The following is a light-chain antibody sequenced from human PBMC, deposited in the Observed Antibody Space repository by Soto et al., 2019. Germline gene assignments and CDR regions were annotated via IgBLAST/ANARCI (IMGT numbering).Light chain of an antibody. CDR3: QQPYSIPIT. CDR1: QTISGS. J-gene: IGKJ5*01. V-gene: IGKV1-39*01. CDR2: GSN. Sequence: DIQMTQSPSSLSASVGDRVTITCRASQTISGSLNWYQQRPGKAPNLLIYGSNSLQSGVPPRFSGSGSGTDFTLTISSLQPEDFATYYCQQPYSIPITFGQGTRLDIK.